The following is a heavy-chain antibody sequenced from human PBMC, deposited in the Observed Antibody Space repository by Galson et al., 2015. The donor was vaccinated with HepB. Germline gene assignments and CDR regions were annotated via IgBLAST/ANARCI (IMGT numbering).Heavy chain of an antibody. CDR2: FDPEDGET. J-gene: IGHJ1*01. CDR1: GYTLTELP. CDR3: ATREDSGSTASPPSAEYFQH. V-gene: IGHV1-24*01. D-gene: IGHD1-26*01. Sequence: SVKVSCKVSGYTLTELPMHWVRQAPGKGLEWMGGFDPEDGETIYAQKFQGRVTMTEDTSTDTAYMELSSLRSEDTAVYYCATREDSGSTASPPSAEYFQHWGQGTLVTVSS.